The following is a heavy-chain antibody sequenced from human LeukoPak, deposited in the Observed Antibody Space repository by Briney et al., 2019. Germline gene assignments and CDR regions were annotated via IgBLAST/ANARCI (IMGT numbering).Heavy chain of an antibody. CDR1: GGSISIYY. CDR2: IYNSGST. CDR3: VRDRELHY. D-gene: IGHD1-7*01. V-gene: IGHV4-59*01. J-gene: IGHJ4*02. Sequence: SETLSLTCTVSGGSISIYYWSWVRQPPGKGQEWIGYIYNSGSTTYNPSLKSRATISVDTSKNQFSLKLTSMTAADTAFYYCVRDRELHYWGQGILVTVSS.